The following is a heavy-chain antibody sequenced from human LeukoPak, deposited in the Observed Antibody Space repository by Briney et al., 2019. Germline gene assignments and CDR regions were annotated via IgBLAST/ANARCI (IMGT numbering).Heavy chain of an antibody. CDR3: ARHSEKGNWFDP. Sequence: GESLKISCTCSVYTFTIYWIGWVRQMPGKGLGWVGIIYPGDFDTRYSPSFQGQVTISADKSITTAYLQWSSLKASDTAMYYCARHSEKGNWFDPWGQGTLVTVSS. CDR1: VYTFTIYW. CDR2: IYPGDFDT. J-gene: IGHJ5*02. V-gene: IGHV5-51*01.